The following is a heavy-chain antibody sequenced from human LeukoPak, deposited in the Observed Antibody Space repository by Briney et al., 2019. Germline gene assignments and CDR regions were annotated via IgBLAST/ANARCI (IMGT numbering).Heavy chain of an antibody. V-gene: IGHV3-9*01. CDR2: ISWNSGSI. Sequence: PGGSLRLSCAASGFTFDDYAMHWVRQAPGKGLEWVSGISWNSGSIGYADSVKGRFTISRDNAKNSLYLQMNSLRAGDTALYYCAKSGGELGGFDYWGQGTLVTVSS. CDR1: GFTFDDYA. J-gene: IGHJ4*02. CDR3: AKSGGELGGFDY. D-gene: IGHD1-26*01.